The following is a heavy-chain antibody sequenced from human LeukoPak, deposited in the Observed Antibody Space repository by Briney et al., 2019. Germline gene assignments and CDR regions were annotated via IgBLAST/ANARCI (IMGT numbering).Heavy chain of an antibody. CDR3: ARLFSSSWYRGAFDL. Sequence: SGTLSLTCTVSGGSISSSSYYCGWIRQPPGKGLEWIGSIYYSGNTYYNPSLKSRGTISVDTSKNQFSLKLSSVTAADTAVYYCARLFSSSWYRGAFDLWGQGTMVTVSS. CDR1: GGSISSSSYY. V-gene: IGHV4-39*01. CDR2: IYYSGNT. D-gene: IGHD6-13*01. J-gene: IGHJ3*01.